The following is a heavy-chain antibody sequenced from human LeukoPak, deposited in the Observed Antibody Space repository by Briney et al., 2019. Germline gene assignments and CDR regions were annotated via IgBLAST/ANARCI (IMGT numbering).Heavy chain of an antibody. J-gene: IGHJ3*02. Sequence: GRSLRLSCAASRFTFSSYGMHWVSQAQGKGLEWVAVISYDGSNKYYADSVKGRFTISRDNSKNTLYLQMNSLRAEDTAVYYCAKDRHVWGNGAFDIWGQGTTVTVSS. CDR1: RFTFSSYG. V-gene: IGHV3-30*18. CDR2: ISYDGSNK. D-gene: IGHD3-16*01. CDR3: AKDRHVWGNGAFDI.